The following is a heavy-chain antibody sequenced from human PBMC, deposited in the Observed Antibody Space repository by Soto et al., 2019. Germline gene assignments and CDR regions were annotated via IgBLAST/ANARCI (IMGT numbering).Heavy chain of an antibody. J-gene: IGHJ4*02. D-gene: IGHD6-19*01. Sequence: QVQLVQSGAEVKKPGSSVKVSCKASGGTFSSYAISWVRQAPGQGLEWMGGIIPIFGTANYPQKFQGRVKIPADESTSTAYRELSSLRSEDTAVYYCAGGVGVAGPTNPHFDYWGQGTLVTVSS. CDR3: AGGVGVAGPTNPHFDY. CDR2: IIPIFGTA. CDR1: GGTFSSYA. V-gene: IGHV1-69*01.